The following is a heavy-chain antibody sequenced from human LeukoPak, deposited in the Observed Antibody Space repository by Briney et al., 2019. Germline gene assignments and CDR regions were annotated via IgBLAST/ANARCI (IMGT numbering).Heavy chain of an antibody. J-gene: IGHJ4*02. CDR2: IYHSGST. D-gene: IGHD1-26*01. CDR1: GGSFSGYY. CDR3: ARDNRYSGSSLDY. Sequence: SETLSLTCAVYGGSFSGYYWSWIRQPPGKGLEWIGYIYHSGSTYYNPSLKSRVTISVDRSKNQFSLKLSSVTAADTAVYYCARDNRYSGSSLDYWGQGTLVTVSS. V-gene: IGHV4-34*01.